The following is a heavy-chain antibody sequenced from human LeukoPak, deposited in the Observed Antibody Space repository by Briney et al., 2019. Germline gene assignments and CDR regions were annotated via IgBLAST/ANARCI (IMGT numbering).Heavy chain of an antibody. CDR2: IYYSGST. D-gene: IGHD3-16*01. J-gene: IGHJ4*02. CDR1: GGSISSYY. V-gene: IGHV4-59*08. CDR3: ARRRTGGEFLFDY. Sequence: SETLSLTCTVSGGSISSYYWSWIRQPPGKGLEGIGYIYYSGSTNYNPSLKSRVTISVDTSKNQFSLTLSSVTAADTAVYYWARRRTGGEFLFDYWGQGTLVTVSS.